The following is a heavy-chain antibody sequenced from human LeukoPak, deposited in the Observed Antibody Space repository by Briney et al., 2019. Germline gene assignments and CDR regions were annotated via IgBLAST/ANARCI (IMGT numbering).Heavy chain of an antibody. CDR2: IYSGGSS. CDR3: ARHREISTRDFEY. V-gene: IGHV3-53*01. J-gene: IGHJ4*02. CDR1: GFTVSSYD. D-gene: IGHD1-14*01. Sequence: GGSLRLSCAASGFTVSSYDMSWVRQAPGKGLEWVSLIYSGGSSYCTDSVEGRFTISRDNSKNTLSLQMNNLRVEDTAVYYCARHREISTRDFEYWGQGTLVTVSS.